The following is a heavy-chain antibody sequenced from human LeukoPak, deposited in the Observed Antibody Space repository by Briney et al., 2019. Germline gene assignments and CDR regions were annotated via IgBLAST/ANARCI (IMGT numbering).Heavy chain of an antibody. D-gene: IGHD5-12*01. V-gene: IGHV1-8*01. CDR1: GYTFTSYD. J-gene: IGHJ4*02. CDR3: TRARGYSGYGSYYFDY. CDR2: MNPNSGNT. Sequence: GASAKVSCKASGYTFTSYDINWVRQAAGQGLEWMGWMNPNSGNTGYAQKFQGRVTMTRNTSITTAYMELSSLRSEDTTVYYCTRARGYSGYGSYYFDYWGQGMLVTVSS.